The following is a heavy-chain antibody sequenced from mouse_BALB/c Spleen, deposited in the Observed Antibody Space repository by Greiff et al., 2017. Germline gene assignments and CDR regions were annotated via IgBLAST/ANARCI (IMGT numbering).Heavy chain of an antibody. J-gene: IGHJ2*01. CDR1: GFSLTSYG. CDR2: IWAGGST. CDR3: AKNYDYDGYVFDY. D-gene: IGHD2-4*01. V-gene: IGHV2-9*02. Sequence: QVQLKQSGPGLVAPSQSLSITCTVSGFSLTSYGVHWVRQPPGKGLEWLGVIWAGGSTNYNSALMSRLSISKDNSKSQVFLKMNSLQTDDTAMYCCAKNYDYDGYVFDYWGQGTPLTVSS.